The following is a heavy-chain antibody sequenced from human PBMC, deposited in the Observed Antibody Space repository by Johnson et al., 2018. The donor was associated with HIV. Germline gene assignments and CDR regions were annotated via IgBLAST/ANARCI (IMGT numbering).Heavy chain of an antibody. V-gene: IGHV3-64*01. Sequence: AAGGVTFSSYWMHWVRQAPGKGLVWVSRINSDGGSSYSANSVKGRFTISRDNSKNTLFLQMGSLRAEDMAVYYCARRAHDAFDIWGQGTMVTVSS. J-gene: IGHJ3*02. CDR2: INSDGGSS. CDR3: ARRAHDAFDI. CDR1: GVTFSSYW.